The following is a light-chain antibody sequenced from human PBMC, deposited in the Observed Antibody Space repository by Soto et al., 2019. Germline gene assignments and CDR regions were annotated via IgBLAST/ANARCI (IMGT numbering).Light chain of an antibody. CDR3: KQYNNWPPLT. CDR2: GAS. Sequence: EIVMTQSPATLSVSPGERATLSCRASQSVSSNLAGYQQKPGQAPRRLIYGASTRATGIPARFSGRVSGTEFTLTISSLQSEDFAVYYCKQYNNWPPLTFGGGTKVEIK. V-gene: IGKV3-15*01. CDR1: QSVSSN. J-gene: IGKJ4*01.